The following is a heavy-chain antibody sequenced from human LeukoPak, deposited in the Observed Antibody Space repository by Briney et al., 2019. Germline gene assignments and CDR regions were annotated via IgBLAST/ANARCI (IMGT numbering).Heavy chain of an antibody. CDR3: TRSPDGFDY. J-gene: IGHJ4*02. CDR2: IKPDENEK. V-gene: IGHV3-7*03. CDR1: GFTFNNYW. Sequence: GGSLRLSCAASGFTFNNYWMNWVRQAPGKGLEWVANIKPDENEKFYVDSVKGRFTISRDNAKNSLYLQMNSLRAEDTALYYCTRSPDGFDYWGQGTLVTVSS. D-gene: IGHD1-14*01.